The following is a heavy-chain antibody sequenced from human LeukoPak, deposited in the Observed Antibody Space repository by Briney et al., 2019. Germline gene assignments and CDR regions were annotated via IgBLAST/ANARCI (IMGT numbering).Heavy chain of an antibody. J-gene: IGHJ4*02. CDR2: IKSKTDGGTA. CDR3: ATEADTAMALPKN. D-gene: IGHD5-18*01. V-gene: IGHV3-15*01. Sequence: TGGSLRLSCAASGLTFSGYAMSWVRLAPGKGLEWVGRIKSKTDGGTADYAAPVKGRFTISRDDSKNMVFLQMNSLKIADTALYFCATEADTAMALPKNWGQGTLVTVSS. CDR1: GLTFSGYA.